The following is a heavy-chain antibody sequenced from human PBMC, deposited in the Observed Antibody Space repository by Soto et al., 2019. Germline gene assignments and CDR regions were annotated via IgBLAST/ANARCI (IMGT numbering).Heavy chain of an antibody. CDR1: GFICGSYA. D-gene: IGHD2-2*03. V-gene: IGHV3-23*01. CDR2: ISVSCDRT. Sequence: GASLRVSYAASGFICGSYAMSWVRQAPGKGLEWVSSISVSCDRTFYAASVKGRLTIPRENSRNTLHLQMNSLRAEDTAVYHCAKAGYSISRNKPLDSWRQGTLVTVSS. J-gene: IGHJ4*02. CDR3: AKAGYSISRNKPLDS.